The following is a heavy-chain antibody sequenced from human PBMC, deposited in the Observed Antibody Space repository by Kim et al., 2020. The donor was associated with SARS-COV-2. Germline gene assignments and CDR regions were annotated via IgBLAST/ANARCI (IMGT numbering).Heavy chain of an antibody. CDR3: ATAPALVRDGWFDP. CDR2: FDPEDGET. CDR1: GYTLTELS. Sequence: ASVKVSSKVSGYTLTELSMHWVRQAPGKGLEWMGGFDPEDGETIYAQKFQGRVTMTEDTSTDTAYMELSSLRSEDTAVYYCATAPALVRDGWFDPWGQGTLVTVSS. V-gene: IGHV1-24*01. J-gene: IGHJ5*02. D-gene: IGHD6-6*01.